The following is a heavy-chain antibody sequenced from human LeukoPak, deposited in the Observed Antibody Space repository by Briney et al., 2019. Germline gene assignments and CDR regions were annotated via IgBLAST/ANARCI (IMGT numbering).Heavy chain of an antibody. CDR3: ARDFRLDIVVVPATIGY. J-gene: IGHJ4*02. Sequence: GGSLRLSCAASGFTFDDYAMHWVRQAPGKGLEWVSGISWNSGSIGYADSVKGRFTISRDNAKNSLYLQMNSLRAEDTAVYYCARDFRLDIVVVPATIGYWGQGTLVTVSS. CDR2: ISWNSGSI. CDR1: GFTFDDYA. V-gene: IGHV3-9*01. D-gene: IGHD2-2*03.